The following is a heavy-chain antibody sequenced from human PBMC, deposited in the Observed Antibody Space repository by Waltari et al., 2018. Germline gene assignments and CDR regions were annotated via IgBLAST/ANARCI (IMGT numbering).Heavy chain of an antibody. CDR2: ISGSGDTT. Sequence: EVHLLESGGGLVQPGGSLRLSCAASGFTFSSYAMSWVRQAPGKGLEWVSGISGSGDTTYYADSVKGRFSISRDKSKNTLYLQMSSLRAEDTAVYYCAKGAVEGYYGSGTYYDRYYFYGLDVWGQGTTVTVSS. CDR1: GFTFSSYA. V-gene: IGHV3-23*01. CDR3: AKGAVEGYYGSGTYYDRYYFYGLDV. J-gene: IGHJ6*02. D-gene: IGHD3-10*01.